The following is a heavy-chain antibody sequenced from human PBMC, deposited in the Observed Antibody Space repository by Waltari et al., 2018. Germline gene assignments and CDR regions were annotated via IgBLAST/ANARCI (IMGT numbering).Heavy chain of an antibody. CDR3: ARDPIIAVAGTGAFDI. CDR1: GGSISSGSYY. Sequence: QVQLQESGPGLVKPSQTLSLTCTVSGGSISSGSYYWSWIRQPAGKGLEWIGRIYTSGSTNYNPSLKSRVTRSVDTSKKQFSLMLSSVTAADTAVYYCARDPIIAVAGTGAFDIWGQGTMVTVSS. V-gene: IGHV4-61*02. CDR2: IYTSGST. J-gene: IGHJ3*02. D-gene: IGHD6-19*01.